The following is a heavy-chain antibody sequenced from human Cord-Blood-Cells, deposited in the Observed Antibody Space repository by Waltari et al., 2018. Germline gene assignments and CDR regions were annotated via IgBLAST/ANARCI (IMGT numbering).Heavy chain of an antibody. Sequence: QVQLVQSRAEVQKPGSSVQVSCKVWGGTSSTCAICWVRQAPGEGLEWMGEIMPIFGTANYAQKFQGRVTITADESTSTAYMELSSLRSEDTAVYYCARDPEDYDYDSSGYYDYWGQGTLVTVSS. D-gene: IGHD3-22*01. V-gene: IGHV1-69*01. CDR2: IMPIFGTA. J-gene: IGHJ4*02. CDR1: GGTSSTCA. CDR3: ARDPEDYDYDSSGYYDY.